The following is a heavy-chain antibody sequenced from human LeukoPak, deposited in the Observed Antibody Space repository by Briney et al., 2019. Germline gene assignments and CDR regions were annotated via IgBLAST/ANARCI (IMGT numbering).Heavy chain of an antibody. D-gene: IGHD3-9*01. V-gene: IGHV3-11*04. J-gene: IGHJ4*02. CDR3: ARTYYDILTGYNPYFDY. CDR1: GFTFSDYY. Sequence: GGSLRLSCTGSGFTFSDYYMSWIRQAPGKGLEWVSYISSSGTTIYYADSVKGRFTISRDNAKNSLYLQMNSLRAEDTAVYYCARTYYDILTGYNPYFDYWGQGTLVTVSS. CDR2: ISSSGTTI.